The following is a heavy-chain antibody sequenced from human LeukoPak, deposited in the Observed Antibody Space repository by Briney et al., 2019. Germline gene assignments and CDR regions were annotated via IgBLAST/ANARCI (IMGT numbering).Heavy chain of an antibody. V-gene: IGHV1-2*02. Sequence: GASVKVSCKASGYTFTGYYMHWVRQAPGQGLEWMGWINPNSGGTNYAQKFQGRVTMTRDTSISTAYMELSRLRSDDTAVYYCARERVRQQLVHYYYYGMDVWGQGTTVTVSS. D-gene: IGHD6-13*01. J-gene: IGHJ6*02. CDR3: ARERVRQQLVHYYYYGMDV. CDR1: GYTFTGYY. CDR2: INPNSGGT.